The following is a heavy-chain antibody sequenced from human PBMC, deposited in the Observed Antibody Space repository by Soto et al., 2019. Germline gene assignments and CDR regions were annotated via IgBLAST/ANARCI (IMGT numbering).Heavy chain of an antibody. J-gene: IGHJ4*02. Sequence: EVQLVESGGGLVKPGGSLRLSCAASGFTFSSYSMNWVRQAPGKGLEWVSSISSSSSYIYYADSVKGRFTISRDNAKNSLYLQMNSLRAEDTAVYYCARLRPVRGVPPNWGQGTLVTVSS. CDR1: GFTFSSYS. V-gene: IGHV3-21*01. CDR2: ISSSSSYI. CDR3: ARLRPVRGVPPN. D-gene: IGHD3-10*01.